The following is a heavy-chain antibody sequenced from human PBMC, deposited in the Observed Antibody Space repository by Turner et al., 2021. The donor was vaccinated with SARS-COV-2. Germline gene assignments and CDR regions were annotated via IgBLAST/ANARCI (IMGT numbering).Heavy chain of an antibody. CDR1: GGSFSGYY. J-gene: IGHJ6*02. CDR2: INQSGST. D-gene: IGHD3-9*01. V-gene: IGHV4-34*01. CDR3: ARDLNYYGMDV. Sequence: QVQLHQWGAGLLKPSETLSLTCAVYGGSFSGYYWSWIRQPPGKGLEWIGEINQSGSTNYNPSLKSRVTISVDTSKNQLSLKLSSVTAADTAVYYCARDLNYYGMDVWGQGTTVTVSS.